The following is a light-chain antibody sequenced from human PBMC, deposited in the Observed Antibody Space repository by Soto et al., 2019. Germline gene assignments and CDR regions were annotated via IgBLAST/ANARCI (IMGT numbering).Light chain of an antibody. CDR3: GTWDSSLSVYV. CDR1: SSNIGNNY. V-gene: IGLV1-51*01. CDR2: DNN. J-gene: IGLJ1*01. Sequence: QSVLTQPPSVSAAPGQTVTISCSGSSSNIGNNYVSWYQHLPGTAPKPLIYDNNKRPSGIPDRFSGSKSGTSATLGITGLQTGDEADYYCGTWDSSLSVYVFGTGTKVTVL.